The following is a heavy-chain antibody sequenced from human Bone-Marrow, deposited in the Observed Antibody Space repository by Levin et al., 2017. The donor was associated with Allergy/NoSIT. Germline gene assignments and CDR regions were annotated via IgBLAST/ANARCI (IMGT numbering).Heavy chain of an antibody. CDR1: GLIVSRDF. CDR3: ARDYYGSGASWVAFDI. CDR2: IRTDDNT. D-gene: IGHD3-10*01. J-gene: IGHJ3*02. V-gene: IGHV3-53*01. Sequence: PGGSLRLSCAASGLIVSRDFMNWVRQAPGKGLEWVSLIRTDDNTYYADSVRGRFTISRDSSKNTVYLHMNNLRADDTAVYYCARDYYGSGASWVAFDIWGQGTMVTVSS.